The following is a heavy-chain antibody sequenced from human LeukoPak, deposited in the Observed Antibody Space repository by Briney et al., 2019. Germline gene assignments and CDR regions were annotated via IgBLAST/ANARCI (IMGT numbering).Heavy chain of an antibody. J-gene: IGHJ4*02. D-gene: IGHD3-16*01. CDR2: INHSGST. CDR3: ARGPTMITFGGVFFY. Sequence: PSETLSLTCAVYGGSFSGYYWSWIPQPPGKGLEWIGEINHSGSTNYNPSLKSRVTISVDTSKNQFSLKLSSVTAADTAVYYCARGPTMITFGGVFFYWGQGTLVTVSS. V-gene: IGHV4-34*01. CDR1: GGSFSGYY.